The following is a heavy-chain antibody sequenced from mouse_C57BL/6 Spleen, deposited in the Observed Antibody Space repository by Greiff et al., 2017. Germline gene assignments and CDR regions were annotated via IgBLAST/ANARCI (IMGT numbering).Heavy chain of an antibody. CDR2: IRNKANGYTT. V-gene: IGHV7-3*01. J-gene: IGHJ4*01. CDR3: ERYDCDRGRYYAMDY. CDR1: GFTFTDYY. D-gene: IGHD3-2*01. Sequence: EVKLVESGGGLVQPGGSLSLSCAASGFTFTDYYMSWVRQPPGKALEWLGFIRNKANGYTTEYSASVKGRFTISRDNSQSILYLQMNALSAEDSATYYCERYDCDRGRYYAMDYWGQGTSVTVSS.